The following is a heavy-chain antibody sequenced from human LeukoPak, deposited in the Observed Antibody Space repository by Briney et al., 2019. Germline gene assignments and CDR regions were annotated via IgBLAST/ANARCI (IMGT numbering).Heavy chain of an antibody. CDR1: GGTFSSYA. CDR3: ARVGSDTAMGYFDY. Sequence: AASVKVSCKASGGTFSSYAISWVRQAPGQGLEWMGGIIPISGTANYAQKFQGRVTITTDESTSTAYMELSSLRSEDTAVYYCARVGSDTAMGYFDYWGQGTLVTVSS. D-gene: IGHD3-10*01. V-gene: IGHV1-69*05. J-gene: IGHJ4*02. CDR2: IIPISGTA.